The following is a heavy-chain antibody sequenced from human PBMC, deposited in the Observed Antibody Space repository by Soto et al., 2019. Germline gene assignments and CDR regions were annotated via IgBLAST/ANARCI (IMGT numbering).Heavy chain of an antibody. J-gene: IGHJ4*02. D-gene: IGHD5-12*01. CDR1: GFTFNANP. V-gene: IGHV3-64D*08. Sequence: GGSLRLSCSASGFTFNANPMCWVRQPPGKGLEYVSLISANGGSTHYADSVKGRFSISRDNSENTLYLQMSSLRDEDTAVYYCVKGAGWLQDVDYWGQGTLVTVSS. CDR3: VKGAGWLQDVDY. CDR2: ISANGGST.